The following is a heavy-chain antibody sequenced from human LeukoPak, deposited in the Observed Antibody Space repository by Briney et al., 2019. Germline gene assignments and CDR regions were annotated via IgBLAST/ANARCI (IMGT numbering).Heavy chain of an antibody. CDR2: IRYDGSNK. CDR1: GFTFSSYG. V-gene: IGHV3-30*02. CDR3: AKDREDDCSSTSCYFDY. Sequence: PGGSLRLSCAASGFTFSSYGMHWVRQAPGKGLEWVAFIRYDGSNKYYADSVKGRFTISRDNSKSTLYLQMNSLRAEDTAVYYCAKDREDDCSSTSCYFDYWGQGTLVTVSS. D-gene: IGHD2-2*01. J-gene: IGHJ4*02.